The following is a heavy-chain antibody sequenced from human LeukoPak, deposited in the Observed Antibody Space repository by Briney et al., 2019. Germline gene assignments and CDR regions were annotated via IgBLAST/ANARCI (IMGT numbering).Heavy chain of an antibody. Sequence: SETLSLTXTVSGGSISSYYWSWIRQPPGKGLEWIGYIYYSGSTNYNPSLKSRVTISVDTSKNQFSLKLSSVTAADTAVYYCARAPGTYYYYYMDVWGKGTTVTVSS. V-gene: IGHV4-59*01. CDR2: IYYSGST. D-gene: IGHD1-1*01. J-gene: IGHJ6*03. CDR3: ARAPGTYYYYYMDV. CDR1: GGSISSYY.